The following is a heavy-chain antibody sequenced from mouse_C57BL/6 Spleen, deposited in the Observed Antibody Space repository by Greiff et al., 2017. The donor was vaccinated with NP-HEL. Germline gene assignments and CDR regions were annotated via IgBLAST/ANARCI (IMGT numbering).Heavy chain of an antibody. Sequence: VQLQQSGGGLVKPGGSLKLSCAASGFTFSSYAMSWVRQTPEKRLEWVATISDGGSYTYYPDNVKGRFTISRDNAKNNLYLQMSHLKSEDTAMYYCARVYYYGSSYPYFDYWGQGTTLTVSS. CDR2: ISDGGSYT. D-gene: IGHD1-1*01. CDR3: ARVYYYGSSYPYFDY. J-gene: IGHJ2*01. CDR1: GFTFSSYA. V-gene: IGHV5-4*01.